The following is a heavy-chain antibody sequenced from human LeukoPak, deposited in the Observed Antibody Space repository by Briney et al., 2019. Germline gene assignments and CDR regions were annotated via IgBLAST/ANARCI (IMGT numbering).Heavy chain of an antibody. J-gene: IGHJ4*02. Sequence: ASVTPSCNASGYTLTGFYMQWVRHAPGQGLEWMGGIDPNSGGKNYAQKFQGRVTMTRDTSISTAYMEVSRLRSDDTAVYYCARGTGYSSGWVSDWGQGTLVTVSS. CDR2: IDPNSGGK. D-gene: IGHD6-19*01. CDR3: ARGTGYSSGWVSD. CDR1: GYTLTGFY. V-gene: IGHV1-2*02.